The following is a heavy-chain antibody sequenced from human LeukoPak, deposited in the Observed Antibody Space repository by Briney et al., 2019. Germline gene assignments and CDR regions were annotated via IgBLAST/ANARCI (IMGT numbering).Heavy chain of an antibody. V-gene: IGHV3-30*01. D-gene: IGHD6-13*01. CDR1: GFIFSNFA. CDR2: ISYDGSHT. CDR3: AREEQELVRDYYYYMDV. J-gene: IGHJ6*03. Sequence: GGSLRLSCAASGFIFSNFAMNWVRQAPGKGLEWVALISYDGSHTYYADSMEGRFTISRDNSRNVLYLQMTSLRGDDSAVYYCAREEQELVRDYYYYMDVWGKGTTVTVSS.